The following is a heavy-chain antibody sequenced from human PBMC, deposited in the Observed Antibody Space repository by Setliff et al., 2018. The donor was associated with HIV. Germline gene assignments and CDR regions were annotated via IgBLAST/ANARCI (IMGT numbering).Heavy chain of an antibody. V-gene: IGHV1-46*01. Sequence: ASVKVSCKASGGTFSSYAISWVRQAPGQGLEWMGIIDPSGERPTYAQKFQGRVIMTWDTSTSTVHMELSSLRSDDTAVYYCARDQTTMGDFDYWGPRTLVTVS. CDR1: GGTFSSYA. CDR3: ARDQTTMGDFDY. CDR2: IDPSGERP. J-gene: IGHJ4*02. D-gene: IGHD1-26*01.